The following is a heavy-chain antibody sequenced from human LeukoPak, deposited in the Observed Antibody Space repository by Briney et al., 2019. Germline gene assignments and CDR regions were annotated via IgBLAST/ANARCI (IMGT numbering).Heavy chain of an antibody. CDR2: ISGSGGST. V-gene: IGHV3-23*01. Sequence: GGSLRLSCAASGFTFSSYAMSWVRQAPGKGLEWVSAISGSGGSTNYADSVKGRFSISRDNSKNTLYLQMNSLRAEDTAVYYCANALGGGNTWYYFDCWGQGTLVTVSS. CDR3: ANALGGGNTWYYFDC. J-gene: IGHJ4*02. CDR1: GFTFSSYA. D-gene: IGHD6-13*01.